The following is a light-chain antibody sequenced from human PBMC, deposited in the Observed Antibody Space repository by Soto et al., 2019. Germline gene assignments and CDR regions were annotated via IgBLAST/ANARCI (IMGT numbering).Light chain of an antibody. V-gene: IGKV1-5*01. CDR1: QSISSW. J-gene: IGKJ1*01. CDR3: QQYNSYSGT. Sequence: QMTQSPSTLSASVGDRVIITCRASQSISSWLAWYQQKPGKVPNLLIYDASNLESGVPSRFSGSGSGTEFTLTISSLQPDDFATYYCQQYNSYSGTFGQGTKVDIK. CDR2: DAS.